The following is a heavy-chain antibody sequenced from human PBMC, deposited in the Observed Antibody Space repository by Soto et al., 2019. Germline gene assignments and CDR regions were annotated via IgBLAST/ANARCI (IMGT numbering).Heavy chain of an antibody. J-gene: IGHJ5*02. CDR3: PRSRGGVVVAVKYNWFDP. V-gene: IGHV4-30-2*01. Sequence: QLQLQESASGLVMPSQTLSLTCAVSGGSISSGGYSWSWIRQPPGKGLEWIGYIYHSGSTYYNPSLKSRVSISVDRSKNQSCLKLGSVTDADTAVYCCPRSRGGVVVAVKYNWFDPWGQGTLVTVSS. CDR1: GGSISSGGYS. D-gene: IGHD2-15*01. CDR2: IYHSGST.